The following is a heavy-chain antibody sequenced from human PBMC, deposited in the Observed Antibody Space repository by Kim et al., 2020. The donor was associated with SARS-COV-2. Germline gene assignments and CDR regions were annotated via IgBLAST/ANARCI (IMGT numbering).Heavy chain of an antibody. CDR2: IIPILGIA. CDR3: ARHNSGSYSLYFDY. Sequence: SVKVSCKASGGTFSSYAISWVRQAPGQGLEWMGRIIPILGIANYAQKFQGRVTITADKSTSTAYMELSSLRSEDTAVYYCARHNSGSYSLYFDYWGQGTLVTVSS. V-gene: IGHV1-69*04. CDR1: GGTFSSYA. J-gene: IGHJ4*02. D-gene: IGHD1-26*01.